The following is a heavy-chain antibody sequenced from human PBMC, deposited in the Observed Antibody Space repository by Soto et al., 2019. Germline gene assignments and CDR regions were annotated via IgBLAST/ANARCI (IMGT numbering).Heavy chain of an antibody. CDR2: INPSDSYT. D-gene: IGHD4-17*01. Sequence: GESLKLSCKASGYTFSNYWISWVRQMPGKGLEWMGRINPSDSYTNYSPSFQGHVTISADKSISTAYLQWGSLKASDTDMYFCARRLRCRSGLSHGMDVWGQGTTVTVSS. CDR3: ARRLRCRSGLSHGMDV. V-gene: IGHV5-10-1*01. J-gene: IGHJ6*02. CDR1: GYTFSNYW.